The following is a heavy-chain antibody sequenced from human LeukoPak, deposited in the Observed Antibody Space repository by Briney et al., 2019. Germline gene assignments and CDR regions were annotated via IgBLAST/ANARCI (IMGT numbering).Heavy chain of an antibody. J-gene: IGHJ4*02. CDR1: GFTFSSYG. V-gene: IGHV3-30*18. CDR3: AKLMRGSGSRSDY. Sequence: GGSLRLSCAASGFTFSSYGMHWVRQAPGKGLEWVAVISYDGGNKYYADSVKGRFTISRDNSKNTLYLQMNSLRAEDTAVYYCAKLMRGSGSRSDYWGQGTLVTVSS. D-gene: IGHD3-10*01. CDR2: ISYDGGNK.